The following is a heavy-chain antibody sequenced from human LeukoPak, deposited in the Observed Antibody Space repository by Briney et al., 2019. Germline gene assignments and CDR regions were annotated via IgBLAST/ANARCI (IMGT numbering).Heavy chain of an antibody. D-gene: IGHD3-10*01. CDR2: IFHTGHT. V-gene: IGHV4-30-2*01. J-gene: IGHJ4*01. Sequence: SETLSLTCAVSGGSISSGDFPWSWIRQPPGAGLEWIGYIFHTGHTSYNPSLKSRVTISVDMSKNQLSLRLTSVTAADTAVYYCARGFYGAGSHFDYWGQEPWSPSPQ. CDR1: GGSISSGDFP. CDR3: ARGFYGAGSHFDY.